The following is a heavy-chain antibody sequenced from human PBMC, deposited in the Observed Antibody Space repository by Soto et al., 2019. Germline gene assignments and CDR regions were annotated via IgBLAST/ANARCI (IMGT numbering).Heavy chain of an antibody. CDR3: ATSPAPPQYYDSSGPHY. J-gene: IGHJ4*02. V-gene: IGHV3-23*01. Sequence: VQLLESGGGLVQPGGSLRLSCAASGFTFSSYAMSWVRQAPGKGLEWVSAISGSGGSTYYADPVKGRFTISRDNSKNTLYLHMNSLRAEDTDVYYCATSPAPPQYYDSSGPHYWGQGTLVTVSS. CDR2: ISGSGGST. D-gene: IGHD3-22*01. CDR1: GFTFSSYA.